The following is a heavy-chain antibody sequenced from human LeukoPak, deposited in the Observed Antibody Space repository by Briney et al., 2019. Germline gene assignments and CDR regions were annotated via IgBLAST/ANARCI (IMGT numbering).Heavy chain of an antibody. CDR2: ISYDGSNK. J-gene: IGHJ4*02. CDR3: AREGAVFYSSSSFDY. V-gene: IGHV3-30-3*01. D-gene: IGHD6-13*01. Sequence: GGSLRLSCVASGFTFSSYAMHWVRQAPGKGLEWVAVISYDGSNKYYADSVKGRFTISRDNSKNTLYLQMNSLRAEDTAVYYCAREGAVFYSSSSFDYWGQGTLVTVSS. CDR1: GFTFSSYA.